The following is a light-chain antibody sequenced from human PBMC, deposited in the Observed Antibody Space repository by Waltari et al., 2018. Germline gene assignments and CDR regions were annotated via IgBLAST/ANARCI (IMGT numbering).Light chain of an antibody. J-gene: IGKJ1*01. CDR1: QSVLYTSNNKNY. Sequence: DIVMTQSPDSLAVSLGERATINCKSSQSVLYTSNNKNYLAWYQQKPGHPPKLLIYWASTRESGVPDRFSGSGSGTDFTLTISSLQAEDVAVYYCQQYYSIPWTFDQGTKVEIK. V-gene: IGKV4-1*01. CDR3: QQYYSIPWT. CDR2: WAS.